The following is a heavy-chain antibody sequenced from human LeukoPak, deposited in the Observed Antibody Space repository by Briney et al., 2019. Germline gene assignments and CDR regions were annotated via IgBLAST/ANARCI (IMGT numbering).Heavy chain of an antibody. Sequence: GGSLRLSCAASGFTFSSYGMHWVRQAPGKGLEWVAFIRYDGSNKYYADSVKGRFTISRDNSKNTLYLQMSSLRAEDTAVYYCAKDSRSSWYGYYFDYWGQGTLVTVSS. CDR2: IRYDGSNK. CDR1: GFTFSSYG. V-gene: IGHV3-30*02. D-gene: IGHD6-13*01. CDR3: AKDSRSSWYGYYFDY. J-gene: IGHJ4*02.